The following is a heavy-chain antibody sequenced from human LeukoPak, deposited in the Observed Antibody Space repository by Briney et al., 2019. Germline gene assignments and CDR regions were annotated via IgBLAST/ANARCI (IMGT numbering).Heavy chain of an antibody. CDR2: IYYSGST. D-gene: IGHD3-22*01. CDR3: ARVYGPNYYDSSPRLFDY. CDR1: GGSISSGGYY. Sequence: SQTLSLTCTVSGGSISSGGYYWSWLRQHPGTGLEWIGYIYYSGSTYYNPSLKSRVTISVDTSKNQFSLKLSSVTAADTAVYYCARVYGPNYYDSSPRLFDYWGQGTLVTVSS. J-gene: IGHJ4*02. V-gene: IGHV4-31*03.